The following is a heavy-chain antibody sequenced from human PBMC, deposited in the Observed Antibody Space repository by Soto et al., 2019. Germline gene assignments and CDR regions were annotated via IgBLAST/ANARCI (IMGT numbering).Heavy chain of an antibody. CDR1: GFTFSNAW. Sequence: GGSLRLSCAASGFTFSNAWMNWVRQAPGKGLEWVGRIKSKTDGGTTDYAAPVKSRFTISREDSKNTLYLQMNSLKTDDTAVYYCTTDTTYGLPIDYWGQGTLVTVSS. J-gene: IGHJ4*02. V-gene: IGHV3-15*07. CDR2: IKSKTDGGTT. D-gene: IGHD1-26*01. CDR3: TTDTTYGLPIDY.